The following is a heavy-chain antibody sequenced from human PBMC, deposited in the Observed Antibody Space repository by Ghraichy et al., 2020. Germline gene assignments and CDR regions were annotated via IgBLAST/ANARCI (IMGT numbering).Heavy chain of an antibody. V-gene: IGHV3-48*01. CDR1: GFTFSSYS. CDR3: ARDRITMIVVVIHDAFDI. D-gene: IGHD3-22*01. Sequence: GGSLRLSCAASGFTFSSYSMNWVRQAPGKGLEWVSYISSSSSTIYYADSVKGRFTISRDNAKNSLYLQMNSLRAEDTAVYYCARDRITMIVVVIHDAFDIWGQGTMVTVSS. J-gene: IGHJ3*02. CDR2: ISSSSSTI.